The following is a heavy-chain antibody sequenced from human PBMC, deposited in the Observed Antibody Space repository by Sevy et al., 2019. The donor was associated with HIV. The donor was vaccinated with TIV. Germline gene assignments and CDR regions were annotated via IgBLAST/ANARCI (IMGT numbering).Heavy chain of an antibody. D-gene: IGHD6-19*01. V-gene: IGHV3-30*02. Sequence: GGSLRLSCAASGFTFSSYGMHWVRQAPGKGLEWVAFIRYDGSNKYYADSVKGRFTISRDNSKNTLYRQMNSLRAEDTAVYYCAKDRRSSGWYQYFDYWGQGTLVTVSS. CDR3: AKDRRSSGWYQYFDY. J-gene: IGHJ4*02. CDR2: IRYDGSNK. CDR1: GFTFSSYG.